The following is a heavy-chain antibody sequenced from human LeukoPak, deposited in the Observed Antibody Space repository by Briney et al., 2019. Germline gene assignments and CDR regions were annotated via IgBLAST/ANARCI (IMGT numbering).Heavy chain of an antibody. D-gene: IGHD6-19*01. CDR3: ARDGVAVARHPSDS. CDR1: GFSLSAYW. J-gene: IGHJ4*02. Sequence: PGGSLRLSCAASGFSLSAYWMSWLRQAPGKGLEWVANIKQDGSEKHYVDSVKGRFTISRDNAKSSLYLQMNSLRVEDTAVYYCARDGVAVARHPSDSWGQGTLVTVSS. CDR2: IKQDGSEK. V-gene: IGHV3-7*04.